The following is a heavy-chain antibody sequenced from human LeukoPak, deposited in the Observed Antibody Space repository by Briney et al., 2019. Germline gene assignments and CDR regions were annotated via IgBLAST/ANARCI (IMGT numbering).Heavy chain of an antibody. Sequence: PSETLSLICTVSGGSISSYYWSWIRQPPAKGLEWIGYIYYSGSTSHNPSLKSRVTISLDTSKNQFSLELSSVTAADTALYYCARRSGSGWYIDYWGQGTLVTVSS. V-gene: IGHV4-59*08. J-gene: IGHJ4*02. D-gene: IGHD6-19*01. CDR3: ARRSGSGWYIDY. CDR2: IYYSGST. CDR1: GGSISSYY.